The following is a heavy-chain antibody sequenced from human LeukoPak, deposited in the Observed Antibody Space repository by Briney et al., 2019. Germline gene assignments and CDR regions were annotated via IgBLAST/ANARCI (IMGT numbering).Heavy chain of an antibody. CDR3: ARLYYYDSSGGD. D-gene: IGHD3-22*01. CDR1: GFTFSSYA. CDR2: ISYDGSNK. Sequence: PGGSLRLSCAASGFTFSSYAMHWVRQAPGKGLEWVAVISYDGSNKYHADSVKGRFTISRDNSKNTLYLQMNSLRAEDTAVYYCARLYYYDSSGGDWGQGTLVTVSS. J-gene: IGHJ4*02. V-gene: IGHV3-30-3*01.